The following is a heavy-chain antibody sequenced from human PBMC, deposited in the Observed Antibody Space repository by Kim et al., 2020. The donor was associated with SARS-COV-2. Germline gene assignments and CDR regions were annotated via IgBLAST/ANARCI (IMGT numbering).Heavy chain of an antibody. Sequence: GESLKISCKGSGYSFSNYWIGWVRQMPGKGLEYMAIIYPGNYETRYSPSSQGQVTISADKSISTAYLQWSSLKASDTAIYYCARLQSGSSTHSYYYYMDVWGTGTTVTVSS. CDR1: GYSFSNYW. D-gene: IGHD3-10*01. CDR2: IYPGNYET. CDR3: ARLQSGSSTHSYYYYMDV. V-gene: IGHV5-51*01. J-gene: IGHJ6*03.